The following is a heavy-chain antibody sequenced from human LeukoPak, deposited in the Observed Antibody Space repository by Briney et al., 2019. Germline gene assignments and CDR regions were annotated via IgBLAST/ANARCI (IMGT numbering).Heavy chain of an antibody. CDR1: EFTISSYW. CDR2: IKQDGSEK. Sequence: PGGSLRLSCAVSEFTISSYWMSWVRQAPGKGLEWVANIKQDGSEKYYVDSVKGRLTISRDNAKNSLYLQMNSLRAEDTAVYYCSIAGYWGQGTLVTVSS. J-gene: IGHJ4*02. CDR3: SIAGY. V-gene: IGHV3-7*03.